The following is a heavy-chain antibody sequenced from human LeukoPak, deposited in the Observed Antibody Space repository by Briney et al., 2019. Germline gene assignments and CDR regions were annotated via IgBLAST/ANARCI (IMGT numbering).Heavy chain of an antibody. CDR1: GGTFTSYA. CDR3: ARKLRLGGNWFDP. V-gene: IGHV1-69*15. CDR2: IIPISGTT. D-gene: IGHD1-26*01. J-gene: IGHJ5*02. Sequence: SVKVSCRTSGGTFTSYAITWVRQAPGQGLEWMGKIIPISGTTNYAQKFQGRVTFTADESTGTAYMELSSLRSEDTALYYCARKLRLGGNWFDPWGQGTLVTVSS.